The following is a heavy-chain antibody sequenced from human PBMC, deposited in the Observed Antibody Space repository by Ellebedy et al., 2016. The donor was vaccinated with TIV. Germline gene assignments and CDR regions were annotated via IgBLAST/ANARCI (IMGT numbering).Heavy chain of an antibody. CDR2: ISSNGGST. J-gene: IGHJ4*02. CDR1: GFTFSSYA. D-gene: IGHD6-19*01. CDR3: AKPLIPGSSGWYYFDY. V-gene: IGHV3-64*01. Sequence: GESLKISXAASGFTFSSYAMHWVRQAPGKGLEYVSAISSNGGSTYYANSVKGRFTISRDNSKNALYLQMNSLRAEDTAVYYCAKPLIPGSSGWYYFDYWGQGTLVTVSS.